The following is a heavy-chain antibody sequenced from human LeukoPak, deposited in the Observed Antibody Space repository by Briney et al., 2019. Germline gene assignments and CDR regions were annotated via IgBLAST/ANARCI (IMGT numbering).Heavy chain of an antibody. J-gene: IGHJ4*02. CDR3: TKINAYHYDSSGYYFDY. Sequence: QSGGSLRLSCAASGFTFSSYAMNWVRQAPGKGLEWVSGISGSGGNTYYADSVKGRFTISRDNSKSTLYLQMNSLRAEDTAVYYCTKINAYHYDSSGYYFDYWGQGTLVTVSS. V-gene: IGHV3-23*01. CDR2: ISGSGGNT. D-gene: IGHD3-22*01. CDR1: GFTFSSYA.